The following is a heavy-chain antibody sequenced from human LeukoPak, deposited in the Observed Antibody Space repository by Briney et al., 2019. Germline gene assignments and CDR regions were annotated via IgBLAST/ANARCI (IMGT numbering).Heavy chain of an antibody. CDR2: ISTSSSYI. CDR1: GFTFSSYS. CDR3: ARDSQYYDILTGYYTTYYYYGMDV. J-gene: IGHJ6*02. V-gene: IGHV3-21*01. D-gene: IGHD3-9*01. Sequence: GGSLRLSCAASGFTFSSYSMNWVRQAPGKGLEWVSSISTSSSYIYYADSAKGRFTISRDNAKNSLYLQMNSLRAEDTAVYYCARDSQYYDILTGYYTTYYYYGMDVWGQGTTVTVSS.